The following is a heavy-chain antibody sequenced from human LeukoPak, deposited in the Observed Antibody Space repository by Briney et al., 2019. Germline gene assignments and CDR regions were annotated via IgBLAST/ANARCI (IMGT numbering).Heavy chain of an antibody. CDR1: GFTFSSYS. J-gene: IGHJ3*02. CDR2: ISSSSSYI. CDR3: ARVGDSSGYYYGGRAFDI. V-gene: IGHV3-21*01. Sequence: PGGSLRLSCAASGFTFSSYSMNWVRQAPGKGLEWVSSISSSSSYIYYADSVKGRFTISRDNAKNSLYLQMNSLRAEDTAVYYCARVGDSSGYYYGGRAFDIWGQGTMVTVSS. D-gene: IGHD3-22*01.